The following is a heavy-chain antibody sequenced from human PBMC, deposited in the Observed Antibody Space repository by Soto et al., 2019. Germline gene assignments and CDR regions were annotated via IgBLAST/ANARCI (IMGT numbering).Heavy chain of an antibody. CDR2: IYYSGST. D-gene: IGHD6-13*01. CDR1: GGSISSGGYY. Sequence: PSDTLSLTCTVSGGSISSGGYYCSWIRQHPGKGLEWIGYIYYSGSTYYNPSLKSRVTISVDTSKNQFSLKLSSVTAADTAVYYCARSLAAAGSNWFYPWGQGTLVTGSS. CDR3: ARSLAAAGSNWFYP. J-gene: IGHJ5*02. V-gene: IGHV4-31*03.